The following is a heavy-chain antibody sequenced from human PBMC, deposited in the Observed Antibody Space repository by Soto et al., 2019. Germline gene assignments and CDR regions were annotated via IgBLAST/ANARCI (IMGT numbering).Heavy chain of an antibody. Sequence: QVQLQQWGAGLLKPSETLSLTCAVYGGSFSGYYWSWIRQPPGKGLEWIGEINHSGSTNYNPSLRSRVTISVDTSKNQFSLKLSSVTAAYTAVYYCASVASVAGTLSYWGQGTLVTVSS. CDR1: GGSFSGYY. CDR3: ASVASVAGTLSY. CDR2: INHSGST. D-gene: IGHD6-19*01. V-gene: IGHV4-34*01. J-gene: IGHJ4*02.